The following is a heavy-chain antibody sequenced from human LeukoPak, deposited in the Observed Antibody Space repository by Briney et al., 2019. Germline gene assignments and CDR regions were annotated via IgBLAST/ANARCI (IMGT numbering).Heavy chain of an antibody. CDR3: ARDKRVFYDRSGYYYYFDY. D-gene: IGHD3-22*01. J-gene: IGHJ4*02. CDR1: GYTFTSYG. Sequence: GASVKVSCKASGYTFTSYGISWVRQAPGQGLEWMGWISAYNGNTNYAQKLQGRVTMTTDTSTSTAYMELRSLRSDDTAVYYCARDKRVFYDRSGYYYYFDYWGQGTLVTVSS. V-gene: IGHV1-18*01. CDR2: ISAYNGNT.